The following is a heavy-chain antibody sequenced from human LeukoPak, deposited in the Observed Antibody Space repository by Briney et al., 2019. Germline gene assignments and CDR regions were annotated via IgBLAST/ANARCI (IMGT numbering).Heavy chain of an antibody. J-gene: IGHJ3*02. CDR3: ARGSPVAGSRFPFDI. CDR2: INPKSGGT. Sequence: ASVKVSCKAPGYTFTGYYIHWVRRAPGQGLEWMGWINPKSGGTNYAERFQARVTMTRDTSISTAYMELNSLTSDDTAVYSCARGSPVAGSRFPFDIWGQGTVVTVSS. CDR1: GYTFTGYY. D-gene: IGHD6-19*01. V-gene: IGHV1-2*02.